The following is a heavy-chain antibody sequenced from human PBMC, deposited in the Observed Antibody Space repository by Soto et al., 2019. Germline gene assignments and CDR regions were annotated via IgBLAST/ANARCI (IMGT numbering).Heavy chain of an antibody. Sequence: SETLSLTCIVSGGSINNYFWSWIRQPAGKGLEWTGRIFASGSTNYNPSLASRVTMSVDTSENQFSLTLSSVTAADTAIYYCARYRHYGDYVGACDYWGQGTLVTVSS. D-gene: IGHD4-17*01. CDR3: ARYRHYGDYVGACDY. V-gene: IGHV4-59*10. J-gene: IGHJ4*02. CDR1: GGSINNYF. CDR2: IFASGST.